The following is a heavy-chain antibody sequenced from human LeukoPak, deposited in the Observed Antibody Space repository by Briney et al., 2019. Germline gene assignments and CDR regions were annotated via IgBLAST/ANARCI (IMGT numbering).Heavy chain of an antibody. Sequence: ASVKVSCKASGYPFIGNYIHWVRQAPGQGLEWMGWINPNSGGTQYSQKFQGRVTLTRDTSITTGYMELSGLTSDDTAVYYCASLSYYDLSGYFYWGQGTLVTVSS. D-gene: IGHD3-22*01. V-gene: IGHV1-2*02. CDR2: INPNSGGT. J-gene: IGHJ4*02. CDR1: GYPFIGNY. CDR3: ASLSYYDLSGYFY.